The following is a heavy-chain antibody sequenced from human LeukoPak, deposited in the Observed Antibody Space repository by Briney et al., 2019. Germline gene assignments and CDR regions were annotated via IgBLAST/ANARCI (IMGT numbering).Heavy chain of an antibody. CDR3: ARDSAELVPGYSDY. CDR2: ISAYNGNT. V-gene: IGHV1-18*01. Sequence: ASVRVSCKASGYTFTSYGISWVRQAPGQGVEWMGWISAYNGNTNYAQKLKGRVTMTTDTSTSTAYMELRSLRSDDTAAYYCARDSAELVPGYSDYWGQGTLVTVSS. J-gene: IGHJ4*02. CDR1: GYTFTSYG. D-gene: IGHD6-13*01.